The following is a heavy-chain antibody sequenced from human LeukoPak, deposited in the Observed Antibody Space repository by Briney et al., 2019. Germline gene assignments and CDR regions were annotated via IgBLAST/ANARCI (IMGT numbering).Heavy chain of an antibody. CDR1: GGSVSSNSYY. J-gene: IGHJ4*02. V-gene: IGHV4-39*01. CDR2: IYYSGST. CDR3: ARRGAAGQFDY. D-gene: IGHD6-13*01. Sequence: PSETLSLTCTVSGGSVSSNSYYWGWLRQPPGKGLEWIVSIYYSGSTYYNPSLRSRVTISVDTSKNQFSLELNSVTAADTAVYYCARRGAAGQFDYWGQGTLVTVSS.